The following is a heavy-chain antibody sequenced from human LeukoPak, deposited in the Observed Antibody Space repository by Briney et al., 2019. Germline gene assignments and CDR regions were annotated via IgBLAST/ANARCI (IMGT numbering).Heavy chain of an antibody. CDR2: ISFDGSHK. D-gene: IGHD4-23*01. J-gene: IGHJ4*02. CDR1: GFTFSRHG. Sequence: QAGGSLRLSCAPSGFTFSRHGMHWVRQAPGKGLEWVAGISFDGSHKYCADSVKGRFTISRDNSRNALYLQMNGLRAEDTAVYYCARSLTVVTPLSYWGQGTLVTVSS. CDR3: ARSLTVVTPLSY. V-gene: IGHV3-30*03.